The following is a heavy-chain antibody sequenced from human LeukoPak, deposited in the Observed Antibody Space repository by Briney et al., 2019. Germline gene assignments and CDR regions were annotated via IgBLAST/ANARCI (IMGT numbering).Heavy chain of an antibody. CDR3: AKDPGGSGSYLDSDP. CDR2: ISGSGGST. D-gene: IGHD1-26*01. CDR1: GFTFSSYA. Sequence: GGSLRLSCAASGFTFSSYAMSWVRQAPGKGLEWVSAISGSGGSTYYADSVKGRFTISRDSSKNTLYLQMNSLRAEDTAVYYCAKDPGGSGSYLDSDPWGQGTLVTVSS. V-gene: IGHV3-23*01. J-gene: IGHJ5*02.